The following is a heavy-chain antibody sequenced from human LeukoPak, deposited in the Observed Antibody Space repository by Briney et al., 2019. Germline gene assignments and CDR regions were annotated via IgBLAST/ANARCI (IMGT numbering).Heavy chain of an antibody. D-gene: IGHD3-22*01. V-gene: IGHV4-59*11. Sequence: SETLTLTCTVSGVSISRHYWTWIRQPPGKGLEWIGFMYYSGSTHYNPSLKSRVTMSVDTSKNQFSLKLSSVTAADTAVYYCARGSYYYDSGWGEGTLVTVSS. CDR1: GVSISRHY. CDR2: MYYSGST. CDR3: ARGSYYYDSG. J-gene: IGHJ4*02.